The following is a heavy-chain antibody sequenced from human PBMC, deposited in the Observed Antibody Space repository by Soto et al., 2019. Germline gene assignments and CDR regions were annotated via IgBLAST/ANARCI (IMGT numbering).Heavy chain of an antibody. D-gene: IGHD1-26*01. J-gene: IGHJ4*02. CDR1: GFTFSKSW. CDR3: TTDSGMSPYSFDY. CDR2: IMSKTDGGTT. V-gene: IGHV3-15*01. Sequence: GSLRLSCATSGFTFSKSWVGWVRQAPWKGLEWVGRIMSKTDGGTTDYAAPVKGRFTISRDDSKSTLYLQMNSLKTEDTAFYYCTTDSGMSPYSFDYWGQGTLVTVSS.